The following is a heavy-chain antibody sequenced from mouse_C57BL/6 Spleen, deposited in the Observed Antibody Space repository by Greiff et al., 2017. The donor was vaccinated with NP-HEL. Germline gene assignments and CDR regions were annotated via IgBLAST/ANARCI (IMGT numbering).Heavy chain of an antibody. CDR2: ISDGGSYT. CDR1: GFTFSSYA. D-gene: IGHD2-4*01. J-gene: IGHJ2*01. V-gene: IGHV5-4*01. Sequence: EVMLVESGGGLVKPGGSLKLSCAASGFTFSSYAMSWVRQTPEKRLEWVATISDGGSYTYYPDNVKGRFTIARDNAKNNLYLQMSHLKSEDTAMYYCAREIRNYFDYWGQGTTLTVSS. CDR3: AREIRNYFDY.